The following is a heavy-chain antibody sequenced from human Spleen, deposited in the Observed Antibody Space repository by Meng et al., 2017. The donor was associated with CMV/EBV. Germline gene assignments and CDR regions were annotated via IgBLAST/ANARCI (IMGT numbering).Heavy chain of an antibody. Sequence: GGSLRLSCAASGFTFSDYYMSWIRQAPGKGLEWVSYISSSGSTIYYADSVKGRFTISRDNAKNSLYLQMNSLRAEDTAVYYCATIGVRDYTGRYYYGMDVWGQGTTVTVSS. CDR2: ISSSGSTI. CDR3: ATIGVRDYTGRYYYGMDV. CDR1: GFTFSDYY. V-gene: IGHV3-11*01. J-gene: IGHJ6*02. D-gene: IGHD4-11*01.